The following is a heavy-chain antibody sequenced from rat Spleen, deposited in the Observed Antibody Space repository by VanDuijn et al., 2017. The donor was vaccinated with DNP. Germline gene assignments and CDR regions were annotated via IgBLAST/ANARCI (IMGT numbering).Heavy chain of an antibody. CDR1: GFTFSNYF. J-gene: IGHJ4*01. CDR2: ITPGGGNT. D-gene: IGHD1-3*01. CDR3: ARHRAGSYALDA. V-gene: IGHV5S11*01. Sequence: EVQLVESGRGLVQPGESMKLSCAASGFTFSNYFMAWVRQAPTKGLEWVASITPGGGNTYYRDSVKGCFTISRDNTKSTLYLQMDSLRSEETATYYCARHRAGSYALDAWGQGTSVTVSS.